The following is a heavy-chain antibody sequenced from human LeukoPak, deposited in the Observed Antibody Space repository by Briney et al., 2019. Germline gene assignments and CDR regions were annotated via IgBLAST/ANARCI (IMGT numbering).Heavy chain of an antibody. CDR2: INPKSGRT. D-gene: IGHD3-3*01. CDR1: GYSFTDYY. Sequence: ASVTVSCMTSGYSFTDYYIHWVRQAPGQGLEWMGWINPKSGRTSSARKFQDRVTMTRDPSISTVYMDMAWLTSDDTAIYFCARADFVDAGPYLIGPWGQGTLVTVSS. J-gene: IGHJ5*02. CDR3: ARADFVDAGPYLIGP. V-gene: IGHV1-2*02.